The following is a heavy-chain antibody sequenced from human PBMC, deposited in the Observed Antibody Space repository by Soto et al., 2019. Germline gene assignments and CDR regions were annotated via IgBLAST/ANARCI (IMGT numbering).Heavy chain of an antibody. CDR1: AYTFTSYA. D-gene: IGHD2-2*01. J-gene: IGHJ4*02. CDR3: ASSFKVTAALGY. V-gene: IGHV1-3*01. CDR2: INAGNGNT. Sequence: QVKLVQSGAEVMKPGASVKVSCTSSAYTFTSYAMHWVRQAPGQRLEWMGWINAGNGNTKYSQKFQGRVAITRDTSASTAYMELSSPRSEDTAVYYCASSFKVTAALGYWGAGTLVNVSS.